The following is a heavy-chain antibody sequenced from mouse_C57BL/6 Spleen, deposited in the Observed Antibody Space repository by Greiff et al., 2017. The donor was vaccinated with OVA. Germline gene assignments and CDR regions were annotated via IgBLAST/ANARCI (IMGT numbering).Heavy chain of an antibody. Sequence: QVQLQQPGAELVKPGASVKLSCKASGYTFTSYWMHWVKQRPGQGLEWIGMIPPNSGSTNYNEKFKSKATLTVDKSSSTAYMQLSSLTSEDAAVYYCARGSNYVGFAYWGQGTLVTVSA. CDR3: ARGSNYVGFAY. CDR1: GYTFTSYW. V-gene: IGHV1-64*01. D-gene: IGHD2-5*01. CDR2: IPPNSGST. J-gene: IGHJ3*01.